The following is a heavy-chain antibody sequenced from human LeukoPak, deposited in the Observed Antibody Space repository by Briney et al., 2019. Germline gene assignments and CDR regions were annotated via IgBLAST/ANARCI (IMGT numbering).Heavy chain of an antibody. CDR1: VGSISSSRYN. V-gene: IGHV4-39*01. CDR2: ISYSGST. CDR3: VRHSDGGNYHDPINI. J-gene: IGHJ3*02. Sequence: PSETLSLTCTVSVGSISSSRYNWAWIRQPPGKGLDWIGSISYSGSTYYNSSLKSRLTISVDTSKNQFSLRLSSVTASDTAVYYCVRHSDGGNYHDPINIWGQGTMATVSS. D-gene: IGHD4/OR15-4a*01.